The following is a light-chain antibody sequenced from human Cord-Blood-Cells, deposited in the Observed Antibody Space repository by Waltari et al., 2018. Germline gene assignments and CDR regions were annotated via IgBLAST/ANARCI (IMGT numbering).Light chain of an antibody. CDR1: TLGDKY. V-gene: IGLV3-1*01. CDR3: QAWDSSTDVV. CDR2: QDS. J-gene: IGLJ2*01. Sequence: SYELTQPPSVSVSPGQTASITSSGDTLGDKYACWYQQKPGQSPVLVIYQDSKRPSGIPERFSGSNSGNTATLTISGTQAMDEADYYCQAWDSSTDVVFGGGTKLTVL.